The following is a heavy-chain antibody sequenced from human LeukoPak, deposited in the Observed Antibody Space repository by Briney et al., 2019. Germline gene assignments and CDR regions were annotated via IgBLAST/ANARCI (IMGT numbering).Heavy chain of an antibody. Sequence: GGSLRLSCAASGFTFSSYNMNWVRQAPGKGLEWVSYIGSSGSTIYYADSVKGRFTVSRDNAKNSLYLQMSSLRAEDTAVYYCARGVFGVIALLDYWGQGTLATVSS. V-gene: IGHV3-48*01. CDR1: GFTFSSYN. D-gene: IGHD3-3*01. J-gene: IGHJ4*02. CDR3: ARGVFGVIALLDY. CDR2: IGSSGSTI.